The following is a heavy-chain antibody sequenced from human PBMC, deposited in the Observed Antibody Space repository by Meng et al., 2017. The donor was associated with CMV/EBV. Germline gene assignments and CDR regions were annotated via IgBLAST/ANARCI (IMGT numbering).Heavy chain of an antibody. Sequence: QITLKESGPTLVKPTQTLTLTCTFSGFSLSTSGVGVGWIRQPPGKALEWLAPIYWDDDKRYSPSLKSRLTITKDTSKNQVVLTMTNMDPVDTATYYCAHRLHGSGSYYPYYIDYWGQGTLVTVSS. CDR1: GFSLSTSGVG. D-gene: IGHD3-10*01. CDR3: AHRLHGSGSYYPYYIDY. J-gene: IGHJ4*02. CDR2: IYWDDDK. V-gene: IGHV2-5*02.